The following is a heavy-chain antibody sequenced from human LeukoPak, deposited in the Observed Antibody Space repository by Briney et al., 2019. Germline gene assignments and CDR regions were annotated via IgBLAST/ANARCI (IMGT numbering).Heavy chain of an antibody. Sequence: PGGSLRLSCAASGFTFSSYSMNWVRQAPGKGLEWVSSISSSSSYIYYADSVKGRFTISRDNAKNSLYLQMNSLRAEDTAVYYCARGSYDFWSGYYHFDYWGQGTLVTVSS. CDR1: GFTFSSYS. J-gene: IGHJ4*02. D-gene: IGHD3-3*01. CDR2: ISSSSSYI. V-gene: IGHV3-21*01. CDR3: ARGSYDFWSGYYHFDY.